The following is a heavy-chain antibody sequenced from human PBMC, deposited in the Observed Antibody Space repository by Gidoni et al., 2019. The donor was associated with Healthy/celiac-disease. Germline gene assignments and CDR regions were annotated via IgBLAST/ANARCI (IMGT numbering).Heavy chain of an antibody. CDR2: ISGSGGST. CDR1: GFSFSSYA. Sequence: EVQLVESGGDLVQPGGSLRLSCAACGFSFSSYAMSGVRQAPGMALEWVSAISGSGGSTYYADSVKGRFTISRDNSKNTLYLQMNSLRAEDTAVYYCAKDQGPGDYWGQGTLVTVSS. V-gene: IGHV3-23*04. D-gene: IGHD7-27*01. CDR3: AKDQGPGDY. J-gene: IGHJ4*02.